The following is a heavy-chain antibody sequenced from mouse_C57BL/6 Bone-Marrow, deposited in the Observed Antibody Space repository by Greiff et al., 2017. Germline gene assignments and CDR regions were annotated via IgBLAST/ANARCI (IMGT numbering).Heavy chain of an antibody. CDR1: GYTFTDYY. CDR3: ARGIYGHY. Sequence: VQLKESGPVLVKPGASVKMSCKASGYTFTDYYMNWVKQSHGKSLEWIGVINPYNGGTSYNQTFKGKATLTVDKSSSTAYMELNSLTSEDSAVYYCARGIYGHYWGQGTTLTVSS. J-gene: IGHJ2*01. V-gene: IGHV1-19*01. CDR2: INPYNGGT. D-gene: IGHD1-1*01.